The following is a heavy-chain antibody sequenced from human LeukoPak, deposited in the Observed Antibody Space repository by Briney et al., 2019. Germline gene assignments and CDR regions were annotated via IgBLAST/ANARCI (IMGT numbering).Heavy chain of an antibody. CDR3: ARGIVVANFDY. J-gene: IGHJ4*02. CDR2: INPSGGST. CDR1: GYRFTSYD. Sequence: ASVKVSCKASGYRFTSYDMHWVRQAPGQGLEWMGIINPSGGSTSYAQKFQGRVTMTRDTSTSTVYMELSSLRSEDTAVYFCARGIVVANFDYWGQGSLVTVSS. V-gene: IGHV1-46*01. D-gene: IGHD6-19*01.